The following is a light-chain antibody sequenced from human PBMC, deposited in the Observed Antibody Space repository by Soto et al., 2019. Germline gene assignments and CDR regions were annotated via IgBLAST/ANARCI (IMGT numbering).Light chain of an antibody. Sequence: DIQMTQSPSSLSASVGDRVTVTCRASQSIDTYLNWYQQRPGQAPKLLIYVASTVQSGVPSRFSGSVSGTHFTLTISSLQPEDFATYYCQQNQDIPPAFGQGTRVERK. CDR3: QQNQDIPPA. J-gene: IGKJ1*01. CDR1: QSIDTY. CDR2: VAS. V-gene: IGKV1-39*01.